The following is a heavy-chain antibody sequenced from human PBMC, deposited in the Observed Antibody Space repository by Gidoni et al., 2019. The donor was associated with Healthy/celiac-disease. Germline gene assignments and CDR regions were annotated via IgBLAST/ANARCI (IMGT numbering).Heavy chain of an antibody. Sequence: QVQLVESGGGVVQPGRSLRLSCAASGFTFSSYGMHWVRQAPGKGLEWVAVIWYDGSNKYYADSVKGRFTISRDNSKNTLYLKMNSLRAEDTAVYYCARSRLRLGELSPLDYWGQGTLVTVSS. CDR1: GFTFSSYG. D-gene: IGHD3-16*02. J-gene: IGHJ4*02. CDR3: ARSRLRLGELSPLDY. CDR2: IWYDGSNK. V-gene: IGHV3-33*08.